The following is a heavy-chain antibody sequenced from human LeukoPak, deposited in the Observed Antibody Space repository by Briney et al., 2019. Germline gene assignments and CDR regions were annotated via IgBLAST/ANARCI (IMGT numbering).Heavy chain of an antibody. CDR3: ANVVVPAAISSEYFQH. CDR2: IRFDGSDE. V-gene: IGHV3-30*02. J-gene: IGHJ1*01. D-gene: IGHD2-2*02. Sequence: GGSLRLSCTASEFTFNSYGMHWVRQAPGKGLEWVAFIRFDGSDEHYADSVKGRFTISRDNSKNTLYLQMNSLRAEDTAVYYCANVVVPAAISSEYFQHWGQGTLVTVSS. CDR1: EFTFNSYG.